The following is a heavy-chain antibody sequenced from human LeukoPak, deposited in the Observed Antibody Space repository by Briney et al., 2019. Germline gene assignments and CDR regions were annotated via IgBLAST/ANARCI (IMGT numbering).Heavy chain of an antibody. CDR1: GGSITSGDYY. CDR2: LNFRGSL. D-gene: IGHD4/OR15-4a*01. J-gene: IGHJ4*02. V-gene: IGHV4-39*01. Sequence: TSETLSLTCTVSGGSITSGDYYWNWVRQPPGKGLEWIGNLNFRGSLCYHPSLKSRVTMSADPSQNQFSLRLMSVTAADTAVYFCATRTYRAHFDHWGQGTLVTVSS. CDR3: ATRTYRAHFDH.